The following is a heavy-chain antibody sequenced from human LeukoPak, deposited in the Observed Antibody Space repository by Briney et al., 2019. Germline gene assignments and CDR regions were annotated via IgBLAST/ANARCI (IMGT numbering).Heavy chain of an antibody. CDR3: ARLGGI. CDR2: IYLGYSAA. V-gene: IGHV5-51*01. Sequence: GETLKITRKISGYKLIINWSGWVRQVPGKGREWVGLIYLGYSAAKYSPSFQGQVTLSVDASISTAYLQLSGRRASDTAIYYCARLGGIWGQGTLVTVSS. CDR1: GYKLIINW. J-gene: IGHJ4*02.